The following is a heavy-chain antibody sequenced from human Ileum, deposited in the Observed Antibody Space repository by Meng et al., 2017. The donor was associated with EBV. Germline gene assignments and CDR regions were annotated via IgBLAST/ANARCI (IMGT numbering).Heavy chain of an antibody. CDR2: IYYSGST. J-gene: IGHJ4*02. CDR3: ARRYYGVPFDN. V-gene: IGHV4-39*01. CDR1: GESDSSSNHW. Sequence: HLHDAGPGRVKPSEPLSHIFACSGESDSSSNHWWGWIRQPPGKGLEWVGTIYYSGSTFYNPSLKSRVTISLDTSKNQFSLKVSSVTAADTAVYYCARRYYGVPFDNWGQGTLVTVSS. D-gene: IGHD3-3*01.